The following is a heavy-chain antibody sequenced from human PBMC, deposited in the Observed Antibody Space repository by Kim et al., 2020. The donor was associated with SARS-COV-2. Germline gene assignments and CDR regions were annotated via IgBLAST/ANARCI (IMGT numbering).Heavy chain of an antibody. V-gene: IGHV4-34*01. D-gene: IGHD2-2*02. CDR3: ARGMYTHSFDP. CDR2: T. J-gene: IGHJ5*02. Sequence: TNYNPSLKSRVTISVDTSKNQFSLKLSSVTAADTAVYYCARGMYTHSFDPWGQGTLVTVSS.